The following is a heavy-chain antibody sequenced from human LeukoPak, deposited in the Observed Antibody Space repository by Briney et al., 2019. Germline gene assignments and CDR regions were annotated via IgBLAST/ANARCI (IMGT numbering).Heavy chain of an antibody. V-gene: IGHV1-2*02. CDR3: ERSIMPASTWAY. Sequence: ASVKVSCKASGYTFTNSYIQWVRQAPGQGLEWMGWIDPNSGGTKYAQRFRGRVTMTRDTSISTAYMELSRLRSDDTAVFYCERSIMPASTWAYWGQGTLVIVSS. CDR2: IDPNSGGT. D-gene: IGHD2-2*01. J-gene: IGHJ4*02. CDR1: GYTFTNSY.